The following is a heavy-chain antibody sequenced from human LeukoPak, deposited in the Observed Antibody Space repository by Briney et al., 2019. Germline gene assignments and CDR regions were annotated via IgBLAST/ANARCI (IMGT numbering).Heavy chain of an antibody. J-gene: IGHJ3*02. D-gene: IGHD6-13*01. V-gene: IGHV3-33*06. Sequence: GGSLRLSCAASGFTFSSYGMHWVRQAPGKGLEWVAVIWYDGSNKYYADSVKGRFTISRDNSKNTLYLQMNSLRAEDTAVYYCAKVRYSSSWGLDAFDIWGQGTMVTVSS. CDR3: AKVRYSSSWGLDAFDI. CDR2: IWYDGSNK. CDR1: GFTFSSYG.